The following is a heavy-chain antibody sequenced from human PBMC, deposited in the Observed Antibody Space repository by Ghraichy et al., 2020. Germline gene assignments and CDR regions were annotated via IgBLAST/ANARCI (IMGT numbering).Heavy chain of an antibody. V-gene: IGHV3-11*04. CDR1: GFSISDYY. Sequence: GGSLRLSCAASGFSISDYYMSWIRQAPGRGLEWISYISSYGTTTNYADSMKGRITISRDNAKNSVYLQMNSLRAEDTAIYYCARDGYCSGGTCYFDYGLDVWGQGTTVTVSS. CDR3: ARDGYCSGGTCYFDYGLDV. D-gene: IGHD2-15*01. CDR2: ISSYGTTT. J-gene: IGHJ6*02.